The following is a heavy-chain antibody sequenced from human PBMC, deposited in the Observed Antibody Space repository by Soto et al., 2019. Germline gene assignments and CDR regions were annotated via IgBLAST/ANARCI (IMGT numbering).Heavy chain of an antibody. Sequence: EVQLLESGGGLVQPGGSLRLSCAASGFTFNVYPMAWVRQAPGKGLEWVSSIGDSGGVTYYADSVKGRFTISRDNSQNTLFLDMNILRADDTAVYYCAKYIVDCDNGICNRCFDLWGRGTLVTVSS. CDR1: GFTFNVYP. J-gene: IGHJ2*01. CDR3: AKYIVDCDNGICNRCFDL. D-gene: IGHD2-21*01. CDR2: IGDSGGVT. V-gene: IGHV3-23*01.